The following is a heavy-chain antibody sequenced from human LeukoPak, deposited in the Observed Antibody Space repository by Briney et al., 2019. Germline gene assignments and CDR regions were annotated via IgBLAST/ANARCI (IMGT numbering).Heavy chain of an antibody. CDR3: STNQALDI. CDR2: IKRKADGGPT. CDR1: GFIFSDAW. J-gene: IGHJ3*02. V-gene: IGHV3-15*01. Sequence: GGSLRLSCAASGFIFSDAWMTWVRQAPGKGLEWVGRIKRKADGGPTDYAAPVQGRFTISRDDSKNTLYLQMNSLKVEDTAVYFRSTNQALDIWGQGTKVTVSS.